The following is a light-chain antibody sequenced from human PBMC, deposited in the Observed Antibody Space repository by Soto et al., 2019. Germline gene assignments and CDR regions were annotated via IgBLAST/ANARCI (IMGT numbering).Light chain of an antibody. J-gene: IGLJ1*01. Sequence: QSVLTQPASVSASPGQSIIISCTGTSSDVGGYNYVSWYQQHPGKAPKLMIYDVSNRPSGVSNRFSGSKSGNTASLTISGLQAEDEADYYCSSYTSSSTQVFGTGTQLTV. V-gene: IGLV2-14*01. CDR1: SSDVGGYNY. CDR2: DVS. CDR3: SSYTSSSTQV.